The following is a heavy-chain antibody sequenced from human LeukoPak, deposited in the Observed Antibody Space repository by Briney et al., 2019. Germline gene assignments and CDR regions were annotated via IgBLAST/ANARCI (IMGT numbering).Heavy chain of an antibody. CDR2: IIPIFGTA. CDR1: GGTFSSYA. CDR3: ARSSDYGSGLFFDY. V-gene: IGHV1-69*06. Sequence: GSSVKVSCKASGGTFSSYAISWVRQAPGQGLEWMGGIIPIFGTANYAQKFQGRVTITADKSTSTAYMELSSLRSEDTAVYYCARSSDYGSGLFFDYWGQGTLVTVSS. J-gene: IGHJ4*02. D-gene: IGHD3-10*01.